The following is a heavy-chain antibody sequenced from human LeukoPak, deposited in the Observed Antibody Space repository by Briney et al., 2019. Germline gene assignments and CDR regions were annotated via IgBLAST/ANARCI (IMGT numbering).Heavy chain of an antibody. V-gene: IGHV4-59*12. CDR1: GGSISSYY. D-gene: IGHD3-3*01. J-gene: IGHJ5*02. Sequence: SETLSLTCTVSGGSISSYYWSWIRQPPGKGLEWIGYIYYSGSTNYNPSLKSRVTISVDTSKNQFSLKLSSVTAADTAVYYCARVQYDFWSGNTNWFDPWGQGTLVTVSS. CDR3: ARVQYDFWSGNTNWFDP. CDR2: IYYSGST.